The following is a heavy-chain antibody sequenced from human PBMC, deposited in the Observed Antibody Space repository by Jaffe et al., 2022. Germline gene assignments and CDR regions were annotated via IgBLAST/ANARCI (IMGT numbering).Heavy chain of an antibody. CDR3: TTAGQAATIILAGTYYYYYYYMDV. J-gene: IGHJ6*03. CDR1: GFTFSNAW. D-gene: IGHD4-17*01. Sequence: EVQLVESGGGLVKPGGSLRLSCAASGFTFSNAWMSWVRQAPGKGLEWVGRIKSKTDGGTTDYAAPVKGRFTISRDDSKNTLYLQMNSLKTEDTAVYYCTTAGQAATIILAGTYYYYYYYMDVWGKGTTVTVSS. V-gene: IGHV3-15*01. CDR2: IKSKTDGGTT.